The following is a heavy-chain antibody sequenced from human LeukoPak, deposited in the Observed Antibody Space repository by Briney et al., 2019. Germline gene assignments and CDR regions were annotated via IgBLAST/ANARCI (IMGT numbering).Heavy chain of an antibody. CDR3: ARSRAFNSGAFDP. J-gene: IGHJ5*02. D-gene: IGHD1-26*01. Sequence: SETLSLTCTVSGGSISNYNWNWIRQPPGKGLEWIGYIYSSGKTNYNPSLKSRVTISVDTSKNQFSLRLNSVTAADTAVYYCARSRAFNSGAFDPWGQGSLVTVSS. CDR2: IYSSGKT. V-gene: IGHV4-59*01. CDR1: GGSISNYN.